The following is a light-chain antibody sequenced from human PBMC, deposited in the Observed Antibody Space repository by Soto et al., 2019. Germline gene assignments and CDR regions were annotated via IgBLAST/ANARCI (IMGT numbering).Light chain of an antibody. CDR1: SGHSSYI. Sequence: SWAQSSLGSSVKLTCTLSSGHSSYIIAWHQQQPGKAPRYLMKLERSGSYNKGSGVPDRFSGSSSGADRYLTISNLQFEDEADYYCETWDINTHVVFGGGTKLTVL. V-gene: IGLV4-60*02. CDR3: ETWDINTHVV. J-gene: IGLJ2*01. CDR2: LERSGSY.